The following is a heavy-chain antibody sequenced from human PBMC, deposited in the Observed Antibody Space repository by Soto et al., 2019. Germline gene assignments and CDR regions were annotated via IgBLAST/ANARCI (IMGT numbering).Heavy chain of an antibody. CDR2: ISAYNGNT. V-gene: IGHV1-18*01. CDR1: GYTFTSYG. J-gene: IGHJ6*03. D-gene: IGHD6-13*01. CDR3: ASCGGDSSSWYPFHYYYYYMDV. Sequence: GASVKVSCKASGYTFTSYGISWVRQAPGQGLEWMGWISAYNGNTNYAQKLQGRVTMTTDTSTSTAYMELRSLRSDDTAVYYCASCGGDSSSWYPFHYYYYYMDVWGKGTTVTVSS.